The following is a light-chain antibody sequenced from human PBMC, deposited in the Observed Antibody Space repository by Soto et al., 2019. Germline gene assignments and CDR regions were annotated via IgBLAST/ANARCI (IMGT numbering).Light chain of an antibody. V-gene: IGKV3D-20*02. J-gene: IGKJ1*01. CDR3: QQRSNWPPT. CDR2: GAF. Sequence: EIVLTQSPGTLSLSPGERSTLCFMSSQSVSSSYLAWYQQKPGQAPRLLIYGAFNRATGIPDRFSGSGSGTDFTLTISSLEPEDFAVYYCQQRSNWPPTFGQGTKVDIK. CDR1: QSVSSSY.